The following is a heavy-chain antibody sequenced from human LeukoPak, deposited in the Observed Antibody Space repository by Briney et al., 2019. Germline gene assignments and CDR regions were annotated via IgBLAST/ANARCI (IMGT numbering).Heavy chain of an antibody. J-gene: IGHJ5*02. CDR2: ISTSSRYI. V-gene: IGHV3-21*06. CDR3: ARADCSGSTCYLRHSWFDP. D-gene: IGHD2-2*01. CDR1: GFTLSTFD. Sequence: KAGGSLRLSCAASGFTLSTFDMNWVRQAPGEGLEWVSSISTSSRYIYYRDSVKGRFTISRDDAKNSLYLQMNSLTVEDTAVYYCARADCSGSTCYLRHSWFDPWGQGTLVTVSS.